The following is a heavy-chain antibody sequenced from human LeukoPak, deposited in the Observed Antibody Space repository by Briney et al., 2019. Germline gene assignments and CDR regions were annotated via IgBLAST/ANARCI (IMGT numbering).Heavy chain of an antibody. CDR3: ARVTSGGFDY. J-gene: IGHJ4*02. V-gene: IGHV4-59*01. CDR1: GGSISSYY. CDR2: IYYSGST. Sequence: SETLSLTCTVSGGSISSYYWSWIRQPPGKGLEWIGYIYYSGSTNYNPSLKSRVTISVDTSKNQFSLKLSCVTAADTAVYYCARVTSGGFDYWGQGTLVTVSS. D-gene: IGHD3-10*01.